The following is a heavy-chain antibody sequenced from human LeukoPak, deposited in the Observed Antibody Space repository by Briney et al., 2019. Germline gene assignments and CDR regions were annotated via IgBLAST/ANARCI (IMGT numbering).Heavy chain of an antibody. J-gene: IGHJ3*02. Sequence: GGSLRLSCAASGFTFSSYDMHWVRQATGKGLEWVSGIGTGGDTHYPGSVKGRFTISRENAKASLDLQMNSLRAGDTAVYYCARAARYYGSTGAHAFDIWGQGTMVTVS. V-gene: IGHV3-13*01. CDR3: ARAARYYGSTGAHAFDI. CDR1: GFTFSSYD. D-gene: IGHD3-22*01. CDR2: IGTGGDT.